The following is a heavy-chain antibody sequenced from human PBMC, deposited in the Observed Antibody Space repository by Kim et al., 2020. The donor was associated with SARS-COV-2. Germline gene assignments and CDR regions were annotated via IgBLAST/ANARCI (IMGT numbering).Heavy chain of an antibody. J-gene: IGHJ6*03. D-gene: IGHD3-10*01. V-gene: IGHV3-30*18. CDR3: AKVLDYYGSGSYIYYYY. CDR1: GFTFSSYG. CDR2: ISYDGSNK. Sequence: GGSLRLSCAASGFTFSSYGMHWVRQAPGKGLEWVAVISYDGSNKYYADSVKGRFTISRDNSKNTLYLQMNSLRAEDTAVYYCAKVLDYYGSGSYIYYYY.